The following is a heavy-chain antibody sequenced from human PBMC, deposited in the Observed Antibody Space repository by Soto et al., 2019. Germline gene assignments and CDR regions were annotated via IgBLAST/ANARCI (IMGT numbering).Heavy chain of an antibody. CDR1: GYSFTSYW. V-gene: IGHV5-10-1*01. Sequence: GESLKISCMGSGYSFTSYWISWVRQMPGKGLEWMGRIDPSDSYTNYSPSFQGHVTISADKSISTAYLQWSSLKASDTAMYYCARHGVVGATSGSYYYYGMDVWGQGTPVTVSS. J-gene: IGHJ6*02. D-gene: IGHD1-26*01. CDR2: IDPSDSYT. CDR3: ARHGVVGATSGSYYYYGMDV.